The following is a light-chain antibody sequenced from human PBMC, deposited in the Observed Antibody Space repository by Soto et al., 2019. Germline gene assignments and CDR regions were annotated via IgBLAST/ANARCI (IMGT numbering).Light chain of an antibody. J-gene: IGLJ2*01. CDR2: GNS. CDR1: SSSIGAGYD. Sequence: QSVLTQPPSVSGAPGQRVTISCTGHSSSIGAGYDVHWYQQLPGAAPKLLIYGNSNRPSGVADRFSGSKSGTSASLAITGLQAEDEADYYCQSYGSSLSGVVFGGGTKLTVL. CDR3: QSYGSSLSGVV. V-gene: IGLV1-40*01.